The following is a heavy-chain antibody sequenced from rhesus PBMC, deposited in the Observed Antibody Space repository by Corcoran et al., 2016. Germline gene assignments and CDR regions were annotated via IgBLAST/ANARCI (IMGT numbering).Heavy chain of an antibody. J-gene: IGHJ4*01. D-gene: IGHD5-24*01. CDR1: GCSSPPNS. CDR2: IYGGSGST. V-gene: IGHV4-147*01. Sequence: QVQLQESGSGLVKPSETLSLTCAVSGCSSPPNSWRWLRQGPGKGLEWIGNIYGGSGSTSYNSSLKSRVTISTDTSKNQFSLKLTSVTAADTAVYYCARYSTVAVRYFDYWGQGVLVTVSS. CDR3: ARYSTVAVRYFDY.